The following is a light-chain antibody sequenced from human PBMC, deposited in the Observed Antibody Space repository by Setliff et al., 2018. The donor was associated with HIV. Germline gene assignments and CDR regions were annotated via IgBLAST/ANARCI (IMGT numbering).Light chain of an antibody. CDR1: SSNIGAGYD. CDR2: GNN. V-gene: IGLV1-40*01. Sequence: QSVLTQPPSVSGAPGQRVTISCTGSSSNIGAGYDVHWYQQLPGTAPKLLIHGNNNRPSGVPDRFSGSNSGTSASLAITGLQAEDEADYYCQSYDSSLSTDVFGTGTKVTVL. CDR3: QSYDSSLSTDV. J-gene: IGLJ1*01.